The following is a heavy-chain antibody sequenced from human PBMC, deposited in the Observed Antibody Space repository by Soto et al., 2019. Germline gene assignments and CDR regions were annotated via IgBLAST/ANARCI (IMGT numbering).Heavy chain of an antibody. D-gene: IGHD3-3*01. V-gene: IGHV1-69*13. CDR3: ATGVIWIGYFTVDS. J-gene: IGHJ4*02. CDR1: GGSFGKSA. Sequence: SVKVSCKASGGSFGKSATNWVRQTPGQGLEWLGGFIPVYRTLNYAQKFQGRVTITADESTGTAYMTLSSLASDDTAVYYCATGVIWIGYFTVDSWGQGTRVTVYS. CDR2: FIPVYRTL.